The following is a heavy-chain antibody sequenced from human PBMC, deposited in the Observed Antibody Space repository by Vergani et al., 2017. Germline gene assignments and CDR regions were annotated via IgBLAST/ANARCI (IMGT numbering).Heavy chain of an antibody. CDR1: GGSISSGGYS. D-gene: IGHD3-10*01. CDR2: IYHSGST. V-gene: IGHV4-30-2*03. CDR3: ARHSITMVRGVIITTYFDY. Sequence: QLQLQESGSGLVKPSQTLSLTCAVSGGSISSGGYSWSWIRQPPGKGLEWIGYIYHSGSTYYNPSLKSRVTISVDTSKNQFSLKLSSVTAADTAVYYCARHSITMVRGVIITTYFDYWGQGTLVTVSS. J-gene: IGHJ4*02.